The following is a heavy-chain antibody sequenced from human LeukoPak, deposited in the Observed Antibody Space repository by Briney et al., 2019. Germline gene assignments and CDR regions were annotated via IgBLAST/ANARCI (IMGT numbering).Heavy chain of an antibody. CDR1: GGSFSGYY. V-gene: IGHV4-34*01. CDR2: INHSGST. Sequence: SETLSLTCAVYGGSFSGYYWSWIRQPPGKGLEWIGEINHSGSTNYNPSLKSRVTISVDTSKNQFSLKLSSVTAADTAVYYCARRRYYGSGSYPMYNWFDPWGQGTLVTVSS. J-gene: IGHJ5*02. CDR3: ARRRYYGSGSYPMYNWFDP. D-gene: IGHD3-10*01.